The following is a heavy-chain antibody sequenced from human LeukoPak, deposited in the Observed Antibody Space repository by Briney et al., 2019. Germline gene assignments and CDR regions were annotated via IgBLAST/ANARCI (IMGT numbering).Heavy chain of an antibody. CDR2: IYYSGST. J-gene: IGHJ2*01. V-gene: IGHV4-59*08. CDR1: GGSISKFY. CDR3: ARHPPRKTWYFDL. Sequence: PETLSLTCTVSGGSISKFYWSWIRQPPGKGREWMGYIYYSGSTNYNPSLKSRVTISVDTSKNQLSLKLNSVTAADTAVYYCARHPPRKTWYFDLWGRGTLVTVST.